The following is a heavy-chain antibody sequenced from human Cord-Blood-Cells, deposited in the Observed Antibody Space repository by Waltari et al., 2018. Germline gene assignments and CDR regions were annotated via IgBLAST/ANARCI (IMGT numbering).Heavy chain of an antibody. CDR3: AKEGGFCSSTSCYWYFDL. Sequence: EVQLLESGGGLVQPGGSLRLSCAASGFTFSSYAMSWVRQAPGKGLAWVSVISGSGGSTYDADPVKGRFTISRDNSKNTLYLQMNSLRAEDTAVYYCAKEGGFCSSTSCYWYFDLWGRGTLVTVSS. D-gene: IGHD2-2*01. CDR2: ISGSGGST. J-gene: IGHJ2*01. V-gene: IGHV3-23*01. CDR1: GFTFSSYA.